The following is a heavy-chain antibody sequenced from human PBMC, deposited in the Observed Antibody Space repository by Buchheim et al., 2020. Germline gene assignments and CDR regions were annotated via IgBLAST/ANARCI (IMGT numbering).Heavy chain of an antibody. CDR3: ARMWQQWLVFDY. V-gene: IGHV4-61*01. J-gene: IGHJ4*02. CDR1: GGSVSSTSYY. D-gene: IGHD6-19*01. Sequence: QVQLQESGPGLVKPSETLSLTCTVSGGSVSSTSYYWSWIRQPPGKGLEWIGYIYYSGSTNYNPSLKSRVTISVDTSKNQFSLKLSSVTAADTAMYYCARMWQQWLVFDYWGQGTL. CDR2: IYYSGST.